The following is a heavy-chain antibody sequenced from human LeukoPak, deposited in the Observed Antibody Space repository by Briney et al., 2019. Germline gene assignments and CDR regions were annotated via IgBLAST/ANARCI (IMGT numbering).Heavy chain of an antibody. D-gene: IGHD1-26*01. CDR2: IYHSGST. Sequence: SETLSLTCTVSGGSISSGDYYWSWIRQPPGKGLEWIGSIYHSGSTYYNPSLKSRVTISVDTSKNQFSLKLSSVTAADTAVYYCARPTYSGSYSGAFDIWGQGTMVTVSS. CDR3: ARPTYSGSYSGAFDI. V-gene: IGHV4-39*07. J-gene: IGHJ3*02. CDR1: GGSISSGDYY.